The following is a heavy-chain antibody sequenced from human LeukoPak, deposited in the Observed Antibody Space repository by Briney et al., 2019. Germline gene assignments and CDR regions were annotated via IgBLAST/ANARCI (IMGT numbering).Heavy chain of an antibody. CDR2: IKHDGSEK. D-gene: IGHD2-2*01. Sequence: GGSLRLSCAASGFTFNMYWMSWVRQAPGKGLEWVANIKHDGSEKNYADSVKGRFTISRDNVKNSLYLQMNSLRAEDTAVYYCARDIKGQYQDAFDIWGQGTMVTVSS. V-gene: IGHV3-7*01. CDR1: GFTFNMYW. J-gene: IGHJ3*02. CDR3: ARDIKGQYQDAFDI.